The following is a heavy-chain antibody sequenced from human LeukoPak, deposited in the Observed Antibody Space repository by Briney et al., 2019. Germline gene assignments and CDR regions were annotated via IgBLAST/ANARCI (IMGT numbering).Heavy chain of an antibody. CDR3: GREGVVFFPYWFLEGNWSPP. J-gene: IGHJ5*02. CDR1: GGSISSSSYY. V-gene: IGHV4-39*07. Sequence: SETLSLTCTVSGGSISSSSYYWGWIRQPPGKGLEWIGSIYYSGSTYYNPSLKSRVTISVDTSKNQFSLKLGSVTAADTAVYYWGREGVVFFPYWFLEGNWSPPGGKEPLV. CDR2: IYYSGST. D-gene: IGHD3-22*01.